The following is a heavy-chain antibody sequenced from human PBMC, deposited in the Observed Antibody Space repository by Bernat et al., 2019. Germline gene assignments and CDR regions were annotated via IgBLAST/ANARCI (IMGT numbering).Heavy chain of an antibody. D-gene: IGHD1-20*01. J-gene: IGHJ6*02. CDR2: ISSSSSYI. V-gene: IGHV3-21*01. CDR3: ARDQVTGTTSWSYYYYYGMDV. CDR1: GFTFSSYS. Sequence: EVQLVESGGGLVKPGGSLRLSCAASGFTFSSYSMNWVRQAPGKGLEWVSSISSSSSYIYYADSVKGRFTISRDNAKNSLYLQMNSLRAEDTAVNYCARDQVTGTTSWSYYYYYGMDVWGQGTTVTVSS.